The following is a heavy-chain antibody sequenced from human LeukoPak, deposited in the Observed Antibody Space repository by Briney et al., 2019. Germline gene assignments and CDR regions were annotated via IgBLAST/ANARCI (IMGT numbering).Heavy chain of an antibody. CDR3: ARRSEFDNTHYHYFDY. D-gene: IGHD1-14*01. J-gene: IGHJ4*02. Sequence: SETLSLTCTVSGGSIDSRSYYWDWIRQAPGKGLEWIGSIYHSASTEHNPSLKSRVAIFVDTSKTQFSLILHSVAAAYTAVYYFARRSEFDNTHYHYFDYWGQGALVTVSS. CDR1: GGSIDSRSYY. V-gene: IGHV4-39*01. CDR2: IYHSAST.